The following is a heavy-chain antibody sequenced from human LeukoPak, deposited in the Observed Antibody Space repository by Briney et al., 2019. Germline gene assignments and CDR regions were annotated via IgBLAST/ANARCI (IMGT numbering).Heavy chain of an antibody. V-gene: IGHV4-34*01. CDR2: INHSGST. Sequence: PSETLSLTCAVYGGSFSGYYWSWIRQPPGKGLEWIGEINHSGSTNYNPSLKSRVTISVDTSKNQFSLKLSSVTAADTAVYYCASTPYCSSTSCRFDYWGQGTLVTVSS. J-gene: IGHJ4*02. CDR3: ASTPYCSSTSCRFDY. D-gene: IGHD2-2*01. CDR1: GGSFSGYY.